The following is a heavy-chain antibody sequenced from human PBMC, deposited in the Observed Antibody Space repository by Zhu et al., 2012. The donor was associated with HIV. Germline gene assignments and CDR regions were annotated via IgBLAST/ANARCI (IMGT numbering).Heavy chain of an antibody. V-gene: IGHV4-34*01. CDR1: GGSFSGYY. Sequence: QVQLQQWGVGLLKPSETLSLTCAVYGGSFSGYYWSWIRQPPGKGLEWIGEINHSGSTNYNPSLKSRVTISVDTSKNQFSLKLSSVTAADTAVYYRARQYDYYGSGEAGTWGQGTLVTVSS. D-gene: IGHD3-10*01. CDR3: ARQYDYYGSGEAGT. J-gene: IGHJ5*02. CDR2: INHSGST.